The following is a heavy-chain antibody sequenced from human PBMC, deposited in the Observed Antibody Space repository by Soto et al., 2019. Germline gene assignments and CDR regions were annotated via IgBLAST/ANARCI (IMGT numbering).Heavy chain of an antibody. CDR2: ISYDGSNK. V-gene: IGHV3-30*18. CDR1: GFTFSSYG. J-gene: IGHJ5*02. D-gene: IGHD6-13*01. CDR3: AKDPYSSSWYREGLGWFDP. Sequence: GGSLRLSCAASGFTFSSYGMHWVRQAPGKGLEWVAVISYDGSNKYYADSVKGRFTISRDNSKNTLYLQMNSLRAEDTAVYYCAKDPYSSSWYREGLGWFDPWGQGTLVTVSS.